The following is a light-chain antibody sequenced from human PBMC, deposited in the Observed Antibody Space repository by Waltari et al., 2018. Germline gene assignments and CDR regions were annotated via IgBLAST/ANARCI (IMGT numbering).Light chain of an antibody. CDR3: HQYNDGPPFN. CDR2: GAS. Sequence: EIVMAQSPASLSVSPGERAIFSCRASQSVTTNVAWYQQKPGQPPSVLIYGASTRATDIPARFSGSGSGTEFTLTITSPQSEDVGVYYCHQYNDGPPFNFGQGTKLEIK. J-gene: IGKJ2*01. CDR1: QSVTTN. V-gene: IGKV3-15*01.